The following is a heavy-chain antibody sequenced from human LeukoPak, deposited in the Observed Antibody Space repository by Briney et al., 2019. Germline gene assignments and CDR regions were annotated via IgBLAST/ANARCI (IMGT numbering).Heavy chain of an antibody. V-gene: IGHV3-23*01. CDR1: GFTFSSYA. CDR3: AKDLVVVAAAPPADY. CDR2: ISGSGGST. J-gene: IGHJ4*02. Sequence: GGSLRLSCAASGFTFSSYAMSWVRQAPGKGLEWISAISGSGGSTYYADSVKGRFTISRDNSKNTLYLQMNSLRAEDTAVYYCAKDLVVVAAAPPADYWGQGTLVTVSS. D-gene: IGHD2-15*01.